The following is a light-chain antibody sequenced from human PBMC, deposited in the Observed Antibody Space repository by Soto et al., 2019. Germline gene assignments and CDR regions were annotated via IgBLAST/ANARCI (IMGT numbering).Light chain of an antibody. CDR1: QNIDNK. CDR3: QQFHYWWT. CDR2: DAS. V-gene: IGKV3-15*01. Sequence: EIVMTQSPATLSVSPGERATLSLRASQNIDNKLVWYQQKPGQVPRLLIYDASTRATGIPARFSGSGSGTEFTLTISSLQSEDFAFYYCQQFHYWWTFGQGTKVDIK. J-gene: IGKJ1*01.